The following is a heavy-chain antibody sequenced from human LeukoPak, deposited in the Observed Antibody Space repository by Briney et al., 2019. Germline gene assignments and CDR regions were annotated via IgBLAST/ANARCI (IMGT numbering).Heavy chain of an antibody. D-gene: IGHD3-3*01. V-gene: IGHV1-69*04. J-gene: IGHJ4*02. Sequence: SVKVSCKASVGTFSTYAISWVRQAPGQGLEWMGRIIPVLGVANYAQKFQGRVTISADKSTSTAYMEVSSLRSEDTAVYYCATGIGTLWSGYYHDYWGQGTLVTVSS. CDR3: ATGIGTLWSGYYHDY. CDR1: VGTFSTYA. CDR2: IIPVLGVA.